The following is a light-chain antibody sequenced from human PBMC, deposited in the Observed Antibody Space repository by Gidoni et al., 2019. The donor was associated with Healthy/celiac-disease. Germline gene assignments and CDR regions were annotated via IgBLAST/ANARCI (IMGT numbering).Light chain of an antibody. V-gene: IGKV1-9*01. CDR3: QQLKNYPLT. J-gene: IGKJ4*01. CDR2: AAS. CDR1: QAINNY. Sequence: DIQLTQSPSFLSASVGDRVTITCRASQAINNYLVWYQQKPGKAPNLLSYAASTLESGVPSRFSGSGSGTKYTLTISSLQPEDFATYYCQQLKNYPLTFGGGTKVEF.